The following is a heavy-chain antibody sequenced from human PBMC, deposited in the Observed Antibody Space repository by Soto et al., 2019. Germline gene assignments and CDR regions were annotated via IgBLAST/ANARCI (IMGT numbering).Heavy chain of an antibody. V-gene: IGHV5-51*01. CDR2: IYPGDSDT. D-gene: IGHD2-15*01. Sequence: PGESLKISCKGSGYNFATYWIGWVRQIPGKGPEWMGIIYPGDSDTRYTPSFQGQVTISADKSEGASYVHWDSLKASDTAMYYCARPPLPGYSIHFNSWGQGTLVTVSS. CDR1: GYNFATYW. J-gene: IGHJ4*02. CDR3: ARPPLPGYSIHFNS.